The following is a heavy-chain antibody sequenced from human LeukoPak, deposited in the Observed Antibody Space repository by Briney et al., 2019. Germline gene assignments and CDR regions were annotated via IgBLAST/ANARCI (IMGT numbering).Heavy chain of an antibody. CDR3: ARVVVVPAAIQNYFDY. J-gene: IGHJ4*02. D-gene: IGHD2-2*02. CDR2: INHSGST. CDR1: GGSFSGYY. V-gene: IGHV4-34*01. Sequence: SETLSLTCVVYGGSFSGYYWSWIRQPPGKGLEWIGEINHSGSTNYNPSLKSRVTISVDTSKNQFSLKLSSVTAADTAVYYCARVVVVPAAIQNYFDYRGQGTLVTVSS.